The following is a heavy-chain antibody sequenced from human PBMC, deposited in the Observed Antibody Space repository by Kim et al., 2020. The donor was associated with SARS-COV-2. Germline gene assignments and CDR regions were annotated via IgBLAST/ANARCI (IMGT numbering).Heavy chain of an antibody. CDR3: AKYYGSGSYYNGYNAFDI. D-gene: IGHD3-10*01. V-gene: IGHV4-59*10. J-gene: IGHJ3*02. Sequence: KSRVTISVDTSKNQFSLKLSPVTAAETAVYYCAKYYGSGSYYNGYNAFDIWGQGTMVTVSS.